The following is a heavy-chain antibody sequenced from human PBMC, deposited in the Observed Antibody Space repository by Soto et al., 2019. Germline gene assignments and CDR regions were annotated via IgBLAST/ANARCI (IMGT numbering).Heavy chain of an antibody. Sequence: QVQLVESGGGVVQPGRSLRLSCAASGFTFSSYGMHWVRQAPGKGLEWVAVIRYDGSNKYYADSVKGRFTISRDNSKNTLYLQMNSLRAEDTAVYYCARAFGYSGYDPFDYWGQGTLVTVSS. J-gene: IGHJ4*02. V-gene: IGHV3-33*01. CDR1: GFTFSSYG. CDR3: ARAFGYSGYDPFDY. D-gene: IGHD5-12*01. CDR2: IRYDGSNK.